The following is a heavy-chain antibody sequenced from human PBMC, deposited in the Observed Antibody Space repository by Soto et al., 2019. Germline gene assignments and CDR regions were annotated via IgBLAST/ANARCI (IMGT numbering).Heavy chain of an antibody. V-gene: IGHV6-1*01. Sequence: SQTLSLTCAISGDSVSSNSAAWNWIRQSPSGGLEWLGRTYYRSKWYNDYAVSVKSRIGINPDTSKNQFSLQLNSVTPEDMAVYYCARAPGGIDAFDIWGQGTMVTVSS. D-gene: IGHD3-16*01. CDR1: GDSVSSNSAA. CDR3: ARAPGGIDAFDI. J-gene: IGHJ3*02. CDR2: TYYRSKWYN.